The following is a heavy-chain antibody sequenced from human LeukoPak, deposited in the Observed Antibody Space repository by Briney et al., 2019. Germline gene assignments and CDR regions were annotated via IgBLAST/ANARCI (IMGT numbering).Heavy chain of an antibody. D-gene: IGHD6-13*01. V-gene: IGHV3-9*01. CDR2: ISWNSGSI. CDR3: AKDSSSSWYGGGFAY. J-gene: IGHJ4*02. Sequence: GRSLRLSCAPSGFTFDDYAMHWVRQAPGEGLGWVLGISWNSGSIGYADSVKGRFTISRDNAKNSLYLQMNSLRAEDTALYYCAKDSSSSWYGGGFAYWGQGTLVTVSS. CDR1: GFTFDDYA.